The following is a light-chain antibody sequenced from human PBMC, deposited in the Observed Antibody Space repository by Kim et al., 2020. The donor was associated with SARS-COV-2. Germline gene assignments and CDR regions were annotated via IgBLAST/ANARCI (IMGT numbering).Light chain of an antibody. J-gene: IGKJ1*01. CDR3: QQYNDWPPT. CDR1: QGVSSN. Sequence: SAGERATLSCRASQGVSSNLAWYQQKPGQAPRLLIYGASTRATGIPARFSGSGSGTEFTLTISSLQSEDFAVYYCQQYNDWPPTFGQGTKVDIK. CDR2: GAS. V-gene: IGKV3-15*01.